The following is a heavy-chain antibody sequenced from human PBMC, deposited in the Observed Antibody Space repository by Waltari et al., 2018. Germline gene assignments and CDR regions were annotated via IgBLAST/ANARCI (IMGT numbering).Heavy chain of an antibody. D-gene: IGHD2-8*01. Sequence: EVQLLESGGGLVQPGGSLRLSCAASGFTFSSYALSWVRPAPGKGLEWISAISGSGGSTYYADAVKGRFTISRDNSKNTLYLQRNSLRAEDTAVYYCAKDRDCTNGVCYTRGYYYYGMDVWGQGTTVTVSS. J-gene: IGHJ6*02. V-gene: IGHV3-23*01. CDR1: GFTFSSYA. CDR3: AKDRDCTNGVCYTRGYYYYGMDV. CDR2: ISGSGGST.